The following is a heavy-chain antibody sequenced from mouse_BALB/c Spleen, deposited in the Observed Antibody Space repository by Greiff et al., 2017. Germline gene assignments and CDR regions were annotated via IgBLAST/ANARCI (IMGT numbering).Heavy chain of an antibody. Sequence: EVHLVESGPGLVKPSQSLSLTCTVTGYSITSDYAWNWIRQFPGNKLEWMGYISYSGSTSYNPSLKSRISITRDTSKNQFFLQLNSVTTEDTATYYCARYSSGYVGAWFAYWGQGTLVTVSA. CDR3: ARYSSGYVGAWFAY. CDR1: GYSITSDYA. V-gene: IGHV3-2*02. D-gene: IGHD3-1*01. J-gene: IGHJ3*01. CDR2: ISYSGST.